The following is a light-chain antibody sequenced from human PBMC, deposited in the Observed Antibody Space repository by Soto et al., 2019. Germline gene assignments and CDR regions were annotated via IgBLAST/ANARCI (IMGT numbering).Light chain of an antibody. Sequence: IQLTPSPSSLSASVGDRVTITCRASQDISSYLAWYQQRPGKAPKLLIYAASTLQRGAPSRSSGSGSGTDFALTISSLQPEVFATCYCQHLNSYLWRFAPETKV. CDR1: QDISSY. CDR2: AAS. J-gene: IGKJ1*01. CDR3: QHLNSYLWR. V-gene: IGKV1-9*01.